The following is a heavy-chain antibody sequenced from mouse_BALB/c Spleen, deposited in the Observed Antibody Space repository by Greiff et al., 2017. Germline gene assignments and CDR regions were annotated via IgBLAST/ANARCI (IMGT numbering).Heavy chain of an antibody. CDR3: ARRGGNYAFLDY. J-gene: IGHJ2*01. CDR1: GFTFSSYT. Sequence: EVKVVESGGGLVQPGGSLKLSCAASGFTFSSYTMSWVRQTPEKRLEWVAYISSGGGSTYYPDTVKGRFTISRDNAKNTLYLQMSSLKSEDTAMYYCARRGGNYAFLDYWGQGTTLTVSS. CDR2: ISSGGGST. D-gene: IGHD2-1*01. V-gene: IGHV5-12-2*01.